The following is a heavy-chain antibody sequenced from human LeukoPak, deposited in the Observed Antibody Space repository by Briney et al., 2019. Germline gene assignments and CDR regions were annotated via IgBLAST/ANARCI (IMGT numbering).Heavy chain of an antibody. Sequence: SETLSLTCAVSGGSISSYYWSWIRQPAGKGLEWIGRIYTSGSTNYNPSLKSRVTISVDKSKNQFSLRLSSVTAADTAVYYSARDRSVTTVAVPTTDVWGKGTTVTVSS. V-gene: IGHV4-4*07. CDR2: IYTSGST. D-gene: IGHD4-11*01. CDR3: ARDRSVTTVAVPTTDV. CDR1: GGSISSYY. J-gene: IGHJ6*04.